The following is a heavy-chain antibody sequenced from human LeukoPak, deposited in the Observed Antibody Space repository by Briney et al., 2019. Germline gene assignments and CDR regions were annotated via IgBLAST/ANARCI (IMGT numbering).Heavy chain of an antibody. CDR1: GYTFTGYY. D-gene: IGHD6-6*01. CDR3: ARAAYSSSWLTTSNDY. J-gene: IGHJ4*02. V-gene: IGHV1-46*01. CDR2: INPNGGGA. Sequence: ASVKVSCKASGYTFTGYYMHWVRQAPGQGLEWMGLINPNGGGATYAQKFQGRVTLTRDTSTTTVYMELISLRSDDTAVYYCARAAYSSSWLTTSNDYWGQGTLVTVSS.